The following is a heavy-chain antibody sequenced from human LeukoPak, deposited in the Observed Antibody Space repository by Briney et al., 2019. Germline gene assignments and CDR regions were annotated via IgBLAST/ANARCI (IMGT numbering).Heavy chain of an antibody. CDR2: INSDGSST. D-gene: IGHD6-13*01. Sequence: GGSLRLSCAASGFTFSSYWMHWVRQAPGKGLVWVSRINSDGSSTSYADSVKGRFTISGDNAKNTLYLQMNSLRAEDTAVYYCARATPYSSSWYYYYYGMDVWGQGTTVTVSS. CDR1: GFTFSSYW. CDR3: ARATPYSSSWYYYYYGMDV. V-gene: IGHV3-74*01. J-gene: IGHJ6*02.